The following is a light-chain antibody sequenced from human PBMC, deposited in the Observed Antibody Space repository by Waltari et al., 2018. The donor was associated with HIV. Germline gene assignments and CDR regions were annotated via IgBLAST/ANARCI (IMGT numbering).Light chain of an antibody. CDR2: RNN. Sequence: QSVLTQPPSASGTPGQRVTISCSGSSSNIGSNYVYWYQHLPGTAPKLLIYRNNQRPSGVPDRFSGSKSGTSASLAISGLRSEDEADYYCAVWGDSLNSYVFGTGTEVTVL. J-gene: IGLJ1*01. CDR1: SSNIGSNY. CDR3: AVWGDSLNSYV. V-gene: IGLV1-47*01.